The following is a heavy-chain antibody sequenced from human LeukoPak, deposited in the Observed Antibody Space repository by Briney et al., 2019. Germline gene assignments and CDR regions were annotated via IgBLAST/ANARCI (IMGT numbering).Heavy chain of an antibody. V-gene: IGHV4-59*01. CDR2: IYYTGTT. J-gene: IGHJ5*01. CDR3: AGGQDPNAVRFVS. D-gene: IGHD2/OR15-2a*01. Sequence: SETLSLTCNVSRGSMNDYFWSWIRQSPGKGLEWIGYIYYTGTTNSNPSLKSRVTISVDTFNNQFSLNLSSLTAADTAVYFCAGGQDPNAVRFVSWGQGTLVTASS. CDR1: RGSMNDYF.